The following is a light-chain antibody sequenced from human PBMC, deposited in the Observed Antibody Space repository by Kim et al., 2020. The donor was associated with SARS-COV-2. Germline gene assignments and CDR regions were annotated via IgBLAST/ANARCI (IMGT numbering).Light chain of an antibody. CDR3: QQYNSYPYT. J-gene: IGKJ2*01. V-gene: IGKV1-5*03. Sequence: ASVGDRVTITGRASQTIISWLAWYQQKPGKAPKRLIYKASSLESGVPSRFSGSGSGTEFTLTISSLQPDDLATYYCQQYNSYPYTFGQGTKLEI. CDR2: KAS. CDR1: QTIISW.